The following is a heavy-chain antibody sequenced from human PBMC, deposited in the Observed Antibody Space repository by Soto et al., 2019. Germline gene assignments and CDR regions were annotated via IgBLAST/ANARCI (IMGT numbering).Heavy chain of an antibody. Sequence: QVQLVESGGGVVQPGRSLRLSCAASGFTFSSYGMHWVRQAPGKGLEWVAVISYDGSNKYYADSVKGRFTISRDNSKNTLYLEMNSLRAEGTAVYYCAKSVVAVATFNFDYWGQGTLVTVSS. J-gene: IGHJ4*02. CDR3: AKSVVAVATFNFDY. CDR2: ISYDGSNK. D-gene: IGHD5-12*01. CDR1: GFTFSSYG. V-gene: IGHV3-30*18.